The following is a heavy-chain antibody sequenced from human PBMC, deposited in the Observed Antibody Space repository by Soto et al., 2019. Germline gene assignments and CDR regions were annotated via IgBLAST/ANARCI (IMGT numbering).Heavy chain of an antibody. D-gene: IGHD7-27*01. Sequence: SETLSLTCTVSGGSISSHYWSWIRQSPGKGPEWIGYVYHSGTTNYNPSLESRVTMSLDTSKNQFSLKLNAVTAADTAVYYCARVPGPWGQGTLVTVSS. CDR3: ARVPGP. CDR1: GGSISSHY. V-gene: IGHV4-59*11. CDR2: VYHSGTT. J-gene: IGHJ5*02.